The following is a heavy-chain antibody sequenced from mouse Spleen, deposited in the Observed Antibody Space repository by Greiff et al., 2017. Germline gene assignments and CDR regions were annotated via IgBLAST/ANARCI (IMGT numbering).Heavy chain of an antibody. CDR2: IDPENGDT. V-gene: IGHV14-4*01. CDR3: TTSCRRSAMDY. Sequence: VQLQQSGAELVRPGASVKLSCTASGFNIKDDYMHWVKQRPEQGLEWIGWIDPENGDTEYASKFQGKATITADTSSNTAYLQLSSLTSEDTAVYYCTTSCRRSAMDYWGQGTSVTVSS. CDR1: GFNIKDDY. J-gene: IGHJ4*01.